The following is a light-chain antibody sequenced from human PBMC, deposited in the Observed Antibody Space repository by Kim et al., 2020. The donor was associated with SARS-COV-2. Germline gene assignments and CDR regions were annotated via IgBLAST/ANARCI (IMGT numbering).Light chain of an antibody. CDR1: SLRRYY. CDR3: NSRDSSGNLVV. V-gene: IGLV3-19*01. Sequence: SSELTQDPAVSVALGQTVRITCQGDSLRRYYASWYQQKPGQAPVLVIYGKNNRPSGIPDRFSGSSSGNTASLTITGAQAEDEADYYCNSRDSSGNLVVFG. J-gene: IGLJ2*01. CDR2: GKN.